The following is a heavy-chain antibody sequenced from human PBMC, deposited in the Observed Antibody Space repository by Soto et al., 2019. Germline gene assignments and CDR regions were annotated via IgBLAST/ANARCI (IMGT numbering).Heavy chain of an antibody. CDR3: AKDHLTPTVTTVGN. Sequence: QVQLVESGGGVVQPGRSLRLSCAASGFTFSNYGMHWVRQAPGKGLEWVAVISYHGSDKYYADSVKGRFTISRDNSKNTLYRQMDSLRAEDTALYYWAKDHLTPTVTTVGNWGQETVSPSPQ. CDR2: ISYHGSDK. D-gene: IGHD4-17*01. V-gene: IGHV3-30*18. J-gene: IGHJ4*02. CDR1: GFTFSNYG.